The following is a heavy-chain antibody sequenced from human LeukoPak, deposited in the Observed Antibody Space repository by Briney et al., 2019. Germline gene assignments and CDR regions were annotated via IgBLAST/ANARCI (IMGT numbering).Heavy chain of an antibody. D-gene: IGHD4-17*01. Sequence: GGSLRLSCAASGFTFSSYWMHWVRQAPGKGLEWVSYIGSSGSPIYYADSVKGGFTISRDNAKNSLYLQMNSLRAEDTAVYYCARDRDYGDYNNWFDPWGQGTLVTVSS. J-gene: IGHJ5*02. CDR1: GFTFSSYW. CDR3: ARDRDYGDYNNWFDP. CDR2: IGSSGSPI. V-gene: IGHV3-48*04.